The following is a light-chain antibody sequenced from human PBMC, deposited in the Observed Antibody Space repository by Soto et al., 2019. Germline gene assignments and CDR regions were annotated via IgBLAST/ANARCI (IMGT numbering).Light chain of an antibody. CDR1: QSISNY. V-gene: IGKV1-39*01. CDR2: AAS. CDR3: QQSYSTPRT. J-gene: IGKJ1*01. Sequence: DLQMTQSPSSLSASVGDRVTITCRASQSISNYLNWYQQKPGKAPKLLMFAASSLQSGVPSRFSGGGSGTDFTLTISNLQPEDFATYYCQQSYSTPRTFGQGTKVEIK.